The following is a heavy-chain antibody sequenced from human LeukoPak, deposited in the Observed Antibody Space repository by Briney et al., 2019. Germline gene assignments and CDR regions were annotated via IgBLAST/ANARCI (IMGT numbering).Heavy chain of an antibody. V-gene: IGHV1-69*06. Sequence: SVKVSCKASGGTFSSYAISWVRQAPGQGLEWMGGIIPIFGTANYAQKFQGRVTITADKSTSTAYMELSSLRSEDTAVYYCARAEGGYYGSGSYLGYWFDPWGQGTLVTVSS. D-gene: IGHD3-10*01. CDR2: IIPIFGTA. CDR1: GGTFSSYA. CDR3: ARAEGGYYGSGSYLGYWFDP. J-gene: IGHJ5*02.